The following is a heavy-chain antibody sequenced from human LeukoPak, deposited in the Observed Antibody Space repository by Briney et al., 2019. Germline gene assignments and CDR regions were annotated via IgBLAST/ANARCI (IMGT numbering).Heavy chain of an antibody. D-gene: IGHD6-19*01. V-gene: IGHV3-30*02. Sequence: GGSLRLSCAASGFTFSSYGMHWVRQAPGKGLEWVAFIRHDGSNKYYADSVKGRFTISRDNSKNTLYLQMNSLRAEDTAVYYCARDPGIAVAGTGGYFDYWGQGTLVTVSS. CDR2: IRHDGSNK. J-gene: IGHJ4*02. CDR1: GFTFSSYG. CDR3: ARDPGIAVAGTGGYFDY.